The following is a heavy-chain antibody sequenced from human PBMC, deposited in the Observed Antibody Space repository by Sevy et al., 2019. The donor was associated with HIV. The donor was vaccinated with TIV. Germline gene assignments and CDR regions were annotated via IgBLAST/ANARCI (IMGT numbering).Heavy chain of an antibody. CDR1: GYSFSDSGYY. D-gene: IGHD3-3*01. V-gene: IGHV1-2*02. Sequence: ASVKVSWKASGYSFSDSGYYVHWVRQAPGQGLEWMGWINPKSGATKYAQKFQGRVTMTRDTSVSTANMELTRLTSDDTAVYYCARESYDFWTGPVDYDYGMDVWGQGTTVTVSS. CDR2: INPKSGAT. J-gene: IGHJ6*02. CDR3: ARESYDFWTGPVDYDYGMDV.